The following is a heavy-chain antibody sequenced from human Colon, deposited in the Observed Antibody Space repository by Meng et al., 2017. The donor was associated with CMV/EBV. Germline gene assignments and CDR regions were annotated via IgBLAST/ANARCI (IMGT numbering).Heavy chain of an antibody. CDR3: VKGKQWLFSH. D-gene: IGHD6-19*01. J-gene: IGHJ4*02. V-gene: IGHV3-43*01. CDR1: GFTFDDYT. CDR2: INWHDHGT. Sequence: GESLKISCAASGFTFDDYTIHWVRQAPGKGLEWVSLINWHDHGTRYADSVKGRFIISRDNSRDSLYLQMSSLKTEDTAFYYCVKGKQWLFSHWGQGTLVTVSS.